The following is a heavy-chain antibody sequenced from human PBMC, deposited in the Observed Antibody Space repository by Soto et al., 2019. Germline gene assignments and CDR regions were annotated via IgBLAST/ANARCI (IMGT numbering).Heavy chain of an antibody. Sequence: PSETLSHSCAVCGGSCSGYYWSWIRQPPGKWVHWMVEINHSASTNYNPSPKSRVTISVDTYNNQFSLKLSSVTAADTAVYYCARERGYSSSSPWGYYYHGMDVWGQGTTV. D-gene: IGHD6-6*01. CDR2: INHSAST. J-gene: IGHJ6*02. CDR3: ARERGYSSSSPWGYYYHGMDV. V-gene: IGHV4-34*01. CDR1: GGSCSGYY.